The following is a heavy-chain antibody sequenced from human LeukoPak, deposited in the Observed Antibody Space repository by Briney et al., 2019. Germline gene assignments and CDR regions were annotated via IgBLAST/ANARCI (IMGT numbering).Heavy chain of an antibody. CDR2: IWYDGSNK. D-gene: IGHD3-3*01. Sequence: GGSLRLSCAASGFTFSSYGMHWVRQAPGKGLEWVAVIWYDGSNKYYADSVKGRFTISRDNSKNTLYLQMNSLRAEDTAVYYCAKNGGYDFWSGLDYWGQGTLVTVSS. CDR1: GFTFSSYG. V-gene: IGHV3-33*06. J-gene: IGHJ4*02. CDR3: AKNGGYDFWSGLDY.